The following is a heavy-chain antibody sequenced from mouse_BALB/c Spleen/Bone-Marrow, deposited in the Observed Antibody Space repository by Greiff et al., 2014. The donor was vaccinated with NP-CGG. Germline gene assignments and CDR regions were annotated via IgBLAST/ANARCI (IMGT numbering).Heavy chain of an antibody. CDR1: GFTFSSYT. Sequence: EVMLVESGGGLVQSGGSLKLSCAASGFTFSSYTMSWVRQTPEKRLEWVAYISNGGGSTYYPDTVKGRFTISRDNAKNTLYLQMSSLKSEDTAMYYCARQIYFPYFDYWGQGTTLTVSS. CDR2: ISNGGGST. J-gene: IGHJ2*01. D-gene: IGHD2-1*01. CDR3: ARQIYFPYFDY. V-gene: IGHV5-12-2*01.